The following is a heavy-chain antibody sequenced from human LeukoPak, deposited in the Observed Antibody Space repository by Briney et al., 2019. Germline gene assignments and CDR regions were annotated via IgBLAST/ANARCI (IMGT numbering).Heavy chain of an antibody. CDR2: IYWSGRT. D-gene: IGHD5-24*01. J-gene: IGHJ4*02. CDR3: ARGWLEQLFDS. V-gene: IGHV4-38-2*02. CDR1: GYSITSAYY. Sequence: SETLSLTCTVSGYSITSAYYWGWIRQPPGKGLEWIGYIYWSGRTHYNPSLKSRVTISVDTSKNEFSLNLNSVTAADTAVYYCARGWLEQLFDSWGQGTLVTVSS.